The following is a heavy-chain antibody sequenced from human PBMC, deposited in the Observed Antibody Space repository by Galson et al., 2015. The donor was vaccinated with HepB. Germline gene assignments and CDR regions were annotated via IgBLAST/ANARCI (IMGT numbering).Heavy chain of an antibody. CDR3: ARVFLNTFDI. V-gene: IGHV3-13*04. CDR1: GFTLISHD. D-gene: IGHD2/OR15-2a*01. J-gene: IGHJ3*02. Sequence: SLRLSCAASGFTLISHDMPWVRQATGKGLEWVSGIGIAGDIYTLGPVNGRFTISREKAKNSLYLQMNSLRTEDTAVYYCARVFLNTFDIWGQGTMVTVSS. CDR2: IGIAGDI.